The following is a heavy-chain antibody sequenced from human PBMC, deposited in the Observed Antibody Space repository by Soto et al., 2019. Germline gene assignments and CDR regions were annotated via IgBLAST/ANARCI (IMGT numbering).Heavy chain of an antibody. CDR1: GFTFSSYA. CDR2: ISYDGSSK. D-gene: IGHD6-6*01. J-gene: IGHJ4*02. CDR3: VSGSSGY. Sequence: GGSLRLSCAASGFTFSSYAMHWVRQAPGAGLDWVAIISYDGSSKYYADSVKGRFTISRDNSKDTLYLQMNSLRAEDTAMYYCVSGSSGYWGQGTLATVSS. V-gene: IGHV3-30-3*01.